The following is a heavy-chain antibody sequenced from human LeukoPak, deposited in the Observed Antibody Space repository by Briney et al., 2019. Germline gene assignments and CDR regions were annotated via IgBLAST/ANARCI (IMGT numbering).Heavy chain of an antibody. Sequence: SETLSLTCSVSGGSISSYCWSWIRQSPGKGLEWIGYIYYTGATYYNPSLESRVTVSIDTSKRQLSLELRSVTAADSAVYFCARDRRESSKPNDAFDIWGQGTMVTVSA. CDR3: ARDRRESSKPNDAFDI. V-gene: IGHV4-59*01. CDR2: IYYTGAT. CDR1: GGSISSYC. D-gene: IGHD4-11*01. J-gene: IGHJ3*02.